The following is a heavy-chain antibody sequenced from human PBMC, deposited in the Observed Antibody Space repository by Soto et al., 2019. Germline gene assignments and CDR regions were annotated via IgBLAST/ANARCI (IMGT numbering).Heavy chain of an antibody. Sequence: ASVKVCCKASGYTFTSYARHWVRQAPGQRLEWMGWINAGNGNTKYSQKFQGRVTITRDTSASTAYMELSSLRSEDTAVYYCARAPGGSSSFVDYWGPGTLVTVS. J-gene: IGHJ4*02. CDR1: GYTFTSYA. CDR2: INAGNGNT. CDR3: ARAPGGSSSFVDY. D-gene: IGHD6-6*01. V-gene: IGHV1-3*01.